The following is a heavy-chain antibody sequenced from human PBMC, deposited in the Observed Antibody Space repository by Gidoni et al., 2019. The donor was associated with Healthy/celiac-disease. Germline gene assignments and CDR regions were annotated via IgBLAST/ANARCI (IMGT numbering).Heavy chain of an antibody. CDR1: GFTFSSYA. CDR2: ISYDGSHK. J-gene: IGHJ4*02. V-gene: IGHV3-30-3*01. CDR3: ARGGYSGYERFDY. Sequence: QVQLVESGGGVVQPGRSLRLSCAASGFTFSSYAMHWVRQAPGKGLEWVAVISYDGSHKYYADSVKGRFTISRDNSKNTLYLQMNSLRAEDTAVYYCARGGYSGYERFDYWGQGTLVTVSS. D-gene: IGHD5-12*01.